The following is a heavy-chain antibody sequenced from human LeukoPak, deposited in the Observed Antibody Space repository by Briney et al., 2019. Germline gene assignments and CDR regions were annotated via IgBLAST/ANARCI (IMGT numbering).Heavy chain of an antibody. CDR2: IYYSGST. J-gene: IGHJ6*02. CDR1: GGSISSGGHY. Sequence: SETLSLTCTVSGGSISSGGHYWSWIRQHPGKGLEWIGYIYYSGSTFYNPSLKSRLTISVDTSKNQFSLKLSPATAADTAVYYCARPSPRYQYGMDVWGQGTTVTVSS. D-gene: IGHD2-2*01. CDR3: ARPSPRYQYGMDV. V-gene: IGHV4-31*03.